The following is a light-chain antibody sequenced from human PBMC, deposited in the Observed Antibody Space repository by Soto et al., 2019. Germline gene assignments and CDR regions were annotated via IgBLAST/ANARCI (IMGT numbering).Light chain of an antibody. CDR1: SSDIGVYNY. CDR3: SSYTTSNTYV. V-gene: IGLV2-14*01. J-gene: IGLJ1*01. Sequence: ALAQPASVSGSPGQSITFSCTGTSSDIGVYNYVSWYQQHPGKAPKLMIYEVNNRPSGVSNRFSGSKSGNTASLTISGLQAEDEADYYCSSYTTSNTYVFGTGTKVTVL. CDR2: EVN.